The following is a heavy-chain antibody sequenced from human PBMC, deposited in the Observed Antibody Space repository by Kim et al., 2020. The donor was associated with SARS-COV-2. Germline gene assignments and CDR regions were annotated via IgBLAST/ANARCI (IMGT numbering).Heavy chain of an antibody. D-gene: IGHD3-22*01. Sequence: YNPSLQSRVTISIDTSQNQFSLKLSSVTAAYTAVYFCAREVHYSTGYYYWGQGTLVTVSS. J-gene: IGHJ4*02. V-gene: IGHV4-30-2*05. CDR3: AREVHYSTGYYY.